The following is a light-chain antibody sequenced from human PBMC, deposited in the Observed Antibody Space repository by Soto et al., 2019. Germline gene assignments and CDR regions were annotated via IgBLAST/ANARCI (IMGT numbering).Light chain of an antibody. Sequence: NVFTQSPATLSLSPAPAATLSCRASQSINTYLAWYQQKPGQDPRLLIYDASKRATGIPARFSGSGSGTNFTLTISSLETEDFAVYYCQQRRSWQVTFGQGTKLEIK. CDR2: DAS. V-gene: IGKV3D-11*02. CDR1: QSINTY. J-gene: IGKJ5*01. CDR3: QQRRSWQVT.